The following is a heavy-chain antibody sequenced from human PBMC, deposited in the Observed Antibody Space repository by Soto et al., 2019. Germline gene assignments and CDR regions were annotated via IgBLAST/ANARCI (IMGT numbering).Heavy chain of an antibody. J-gene: IGHJ6*02. Sequence: GGSLRLSCAASGFTVSSNYMSWVRQAPGKGLEWVSVIYSGGSTYYADSVKGRFTISRDNSKNTLYLQMNSLRAEDTAVYYRAREGTLGYYYYGMDVWGQGTTVTVSS. CDR1: GFTVSSNY. V-gene: IGHV3-53*01. CDR3: AREGTLGYYYYGMDV. D-gene: IGHD1-1*01. CDR2: IYSGGST.